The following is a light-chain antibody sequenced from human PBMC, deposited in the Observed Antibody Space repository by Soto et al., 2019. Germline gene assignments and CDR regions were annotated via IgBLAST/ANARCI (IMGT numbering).Light chain of an antibody. CDR3: HQYGTAPLT. Sequence: VLTQSPGTLSLSTGERATLSCRASQSVAATYLAWYQQKRGQAHSLLIYGPSIRATVIPDRFSGSGSGADFTLTISRLEPEDFSVYYYHQYGTAPLTFGPGTKVDIK. V-gene: IGKV3-20*01. CDR1: QSVAATY. J-gene: IGKJ3*01. CDR2: GPS.